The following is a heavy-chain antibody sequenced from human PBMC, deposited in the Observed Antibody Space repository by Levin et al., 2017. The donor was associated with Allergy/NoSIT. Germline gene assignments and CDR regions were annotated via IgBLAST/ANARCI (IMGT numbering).Heavy chain of an antibody. CDR2: IYPGDSDT. CDR1: GYSFTSYW. D-gene: IGHD3-10*01. Sequence: GESLKISCKGSGYSFTSYWIGWVRQMPGKGLEWMGNIYPGDSDTRYSPSFQGQVTISADKSISTAYLQWSSLKASDTAMYYCARYGSITMVRGVYYYMDVWGKGTTVTVS. J-gene: IGHJ6*03. CDR3: ARYGSITMVRGVYYYMDV. V-gene: IGHV5-51*01.